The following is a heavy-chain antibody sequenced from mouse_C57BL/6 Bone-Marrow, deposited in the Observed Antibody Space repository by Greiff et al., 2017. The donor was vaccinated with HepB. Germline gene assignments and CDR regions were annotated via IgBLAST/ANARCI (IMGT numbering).Heavy chain of an antibody. CDR2: IHPNSGST. CDR1: GYTFTSYW. CDR3: ARRWPTIIQYYFDY. V-gene: IGHV1-64*01. Sequence: QVQLQQPGAELVKPGASVKLSCKASGYTFTSYWMHWVKQRPGQGLEWIGMIHPNSGSTNYNEKFKSKATLTVDKSSSEAYMQLSSLTSEDSAVYYCARRWPTIIQYYFDYWGHGTTLTVSS. J-gene: IGHJ2*01. D-gene: IGHD2-10*01.